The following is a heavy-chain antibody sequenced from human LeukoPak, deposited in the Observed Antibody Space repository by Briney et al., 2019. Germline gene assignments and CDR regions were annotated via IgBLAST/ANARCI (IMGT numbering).Heavy chain of an antibody. J-gene: IGHJ4*02. V-gene: IGHV4-39*01. D-gene: IGHD2-15*01. CDR2: IYYSGST. CDR1: GGSISSSSYY. CDR3: ARQRIAKIVVVVAATGSYFDY. Sequence: SETLSLTCTVSGGSISSSSYYWGWIRQPPGKGLEWIGSIYYSGSTYYNPSLKSRVTISVDTSKNQFSLKLSFVTAADTAVYYCARQRIAKIVVVVAATGSYFDYWGQGTLVTVSS.